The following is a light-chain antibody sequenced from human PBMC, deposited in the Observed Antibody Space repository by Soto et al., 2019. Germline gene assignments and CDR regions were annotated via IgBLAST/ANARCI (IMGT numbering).Light chain of an antibody. CDR1: QIVGSN. CDR2: GAS. J-gene: IGKJ1*01. CDR3: QHYDNWPLS. Sequence: EIVMTQSPATLSVSPGERATLSCRASQIVGSNLAWYQQKPGQAPRLLICGASTRATGIPARVSGSGSGAEFTLTISSLQSEDFAVYHCQHYDNWPLSFGLGTKVEIK. V-gene: IGKV3-15*01.